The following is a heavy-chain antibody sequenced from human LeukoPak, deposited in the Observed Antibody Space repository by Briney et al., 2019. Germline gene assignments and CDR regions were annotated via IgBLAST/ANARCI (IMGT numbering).Heavy chain of an antibody. CDR3: ATTLVGDTSIVY. CDR2: ISSSSSYI. V-gene: IGHV3-21*01. CDR1: GFTFGSYS. Sequence: GGSLRLSCAASGFTFGSYSMNWVRQAPGKGLEWVSSISSSSSYIYYADSVKGRFTISRDNAKNSLYLQMNSLRAEDTAVYYCATTLVGDTSIVYWGQGTLVTVSS. J-gene: IGHJ4*02. D-gene: IGHD1-26*01.